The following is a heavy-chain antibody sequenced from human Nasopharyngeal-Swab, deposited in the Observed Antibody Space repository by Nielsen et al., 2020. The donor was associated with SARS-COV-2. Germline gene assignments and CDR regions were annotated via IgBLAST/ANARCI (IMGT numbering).Heavy chain of an antibody. J-gene: IGHJ6*02. D-gene: IGHD6-6*01. CDR3: ARGLSEYSSSSDVSGYYYGMDV. CDR2: IIPIFGTA. Sequence: SVKVSCKASGGTFSSYAINWVRQAPGQGLEWMGGIIPIFGTANYAQKFQGRVTITADESTSTAYMELSSLRSEDTAAYYCARGLSEYSSSSDVSGYYYGMDVWGQGTTVTVSS. CDR1: GGTFSSYA. V-gene: IGHV1-69*13.